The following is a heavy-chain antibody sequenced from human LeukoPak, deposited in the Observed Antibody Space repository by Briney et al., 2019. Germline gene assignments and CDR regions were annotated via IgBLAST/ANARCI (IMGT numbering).Heavy chain of an antibody. Sequence: GASVKVSCKASGYTFTGYYMHWVRQAPGQGLEWMGWINPNSGGTNYAQKFQGRVTMTRDTSIRTAYMELSRLRADDTPVYYCARDWSYYDSSGYYYRWGQGTLVTVSS. CDR3: ARDWSYYDSSGYYYR. V-gene: IGHV1-2*02. CDR2: INPNSGGT. J-gene: IGHJ4*02. D-gene: IGHD3-22*01. CDR1: GYTFTGYY.